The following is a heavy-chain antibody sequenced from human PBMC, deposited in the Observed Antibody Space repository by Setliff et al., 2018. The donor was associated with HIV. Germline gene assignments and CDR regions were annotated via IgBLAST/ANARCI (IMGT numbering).Heavy chain of an antibody. CDR3: ARRSYYDSSGPNWFDP. J-gene: IGHJ5*02. CDR1: GGSFSGYY. Sequence: SETLSLTCAVYGGSFSGYYWSWIRQPPGKGLEWIGEINHSGSTNYNPSLKSRVTISVDTSKNQFSLKLSSVTAADTAVFYCARRSYYDSSGPNWFDPWGQGTLVTVSS. D-gene: IGHD3-22*01. CDR2: INHSGST. V-gene: IGHV4-34*01.